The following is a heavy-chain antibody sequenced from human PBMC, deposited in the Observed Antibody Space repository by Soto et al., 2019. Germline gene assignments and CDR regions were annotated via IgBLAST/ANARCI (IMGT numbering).Heavy chain of an antibody. V-gene: IGHV4-59*01. J-gene: IGHJ2*01. D-gene: IGHD4-17*01. Sequence: QVQLQESGPGLVKPSETLSLTCTVSGGSISSYYWSWIRQPPGKGLEWIGYIYYSGSTNYNPYLRSLVTISVDTLKNQRSLKLSSVNAAATAGDSCAIPPPPTTVTTRYFDLWGRGTLVTVSS. CDR1: GGSISSYY. CDR3: AIPPPPTTVTTRYFDL. CDR2: IYYSGST.